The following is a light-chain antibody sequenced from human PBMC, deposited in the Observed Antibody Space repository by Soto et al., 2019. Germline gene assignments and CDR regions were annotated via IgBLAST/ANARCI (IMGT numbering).Light chain of an antibody. CDR2: DVS. J-gene: IGLJ1*01. CDR3: CSYAGSYTYV. Sequence: QSVLTQPPSASGTPGQRVTISCSGSFSNVGSTSVNWYQQQFPVAAPKLMIYDVSQRPSGVPDRFSGSKSGNTASLTISGLRAEDEADYYCCSYAGSYTYVFGTETQLTVL. CDR1: FSNVGSTS. V-gene: IGLV1-44*01.